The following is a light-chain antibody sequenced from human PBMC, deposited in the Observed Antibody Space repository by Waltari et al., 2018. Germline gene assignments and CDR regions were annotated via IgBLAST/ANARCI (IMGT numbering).Light chain of an antibody. CDR3: QQCLTYPQA. Sequence: AIQLTQSPSSLSASIGDRVTISCRASQGIRSGLAWYQQKPGQPPKLLIYDASTLDSGVPSRFSGSGSGTDFTLTISSLQPEDFATYYCQQCLTYPQAFGQGTRLGIK. CDR2: DAS. J-gene: IGKJ5*01. V-gene: IGKV1-13*02. CDR1: QGIRSG.